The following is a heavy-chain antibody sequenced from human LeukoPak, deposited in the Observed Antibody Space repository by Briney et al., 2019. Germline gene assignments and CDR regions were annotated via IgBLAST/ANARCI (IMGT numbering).Heavy chain of an antibody. CDR3: ARGGSGWNYYYYYMDV. CDR1: GGSISSGSYY. D-gene: IGHD6-19*01. J-gene: IGHJ6*03. Sequence: SETLSLTCTVSGGSISSGSYYWSWIRQPAGKGLEWIGRIYTSGSTNYNPSLKSRVTISVDTSKNQFFLKLSSVTAADTAVYYCARGGSGWNYYYYYMDVWGKGTTVTISS. V-gene: IGHV4-61*02. CDR2: IYTSGST.